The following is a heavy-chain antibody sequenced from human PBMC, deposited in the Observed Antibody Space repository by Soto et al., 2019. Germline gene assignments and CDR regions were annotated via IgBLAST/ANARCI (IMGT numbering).Heavy chain of an antibody. CDR1: GGSFSGYY. V-gene: IGHV4-34*01. Sequence: SETLSLTCAVYGGSFSGYYWSWIRQPPGKGLEWIGEINHSGSTNYNPSLKSRVTISVDTSKNQFSLKLSSVTAADTAVYYCAGNSYYDFWSGDLIDYWGQGTLVTVSS. D-gene: IGHD3-3*01. CDR2: INHSGST. CDR3: AGNSYYDFWSGDLIDY. J-gene: IGHJ4*02.